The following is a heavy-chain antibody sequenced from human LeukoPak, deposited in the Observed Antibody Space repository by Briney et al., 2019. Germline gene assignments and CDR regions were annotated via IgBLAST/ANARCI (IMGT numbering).Heavy chain of an antibody. J-gene: IGHJ4*02. Sequence: GGSLRLSCAVSGFSVSDYYMIWVRQPPGKGLEWLSVIYSGGSINYADSVDGRFTISRDDAKNTLHLQMNSLRGVDTAVYYCARGAPGVGVVNQFDYWGQGTQVIVSS. V-gene: IGHV3-53*01. CDR1: GFSVSDYY. D-gene: IGHD3-3*01. CDR2: IYSGGSI. CDR3: ARGAPGVGVVNQFDY.